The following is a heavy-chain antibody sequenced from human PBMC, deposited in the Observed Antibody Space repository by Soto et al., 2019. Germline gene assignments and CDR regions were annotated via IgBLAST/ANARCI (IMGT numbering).Heavy chain of an antibody. CDR2: IYHSGST. D-gene: IGHD5-18*01. Sequence: SQPLSLPCAASSGSINSTNLGSWVRQPPGKGLEWIGEIYHSGSTNYNPSLKSRVTISVDKSMNQFSLKLSSVTAADTAVYYCARVESIKGYSYGYLDYWGQGTLVTVSS. CDR1: SGSINSTNL. CDR3: ARVESIKGYSYGYLDY. V-gene: IGHV4-4*02. J-gene: IGHJ4*02.